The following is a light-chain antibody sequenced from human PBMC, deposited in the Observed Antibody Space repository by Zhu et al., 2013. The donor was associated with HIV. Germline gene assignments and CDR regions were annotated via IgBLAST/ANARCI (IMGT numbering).Light chain of an antibody. V-gene: IGKV1-5*03. CDR1: QSIGPW. CDR2: KAS. CDR3: QQYAYYPPT. J-gene: IGKJ1*01. Sequence: DIQMTQSPSTLSASVGDRVTITCRASQSIGPWLAWYQQKPGKGPNLLIYKASSLESGVPPRFSGSGSGTEFTLTISSLQPDDSATFYRQQYAYYPPTFGQGTKVEIK.